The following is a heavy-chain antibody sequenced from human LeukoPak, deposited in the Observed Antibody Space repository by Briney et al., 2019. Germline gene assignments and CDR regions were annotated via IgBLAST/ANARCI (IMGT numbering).Heavy chain of an antibody. V-gene: IGHV3-66*01. CDR1: GFTFSSYG. Sequence: GGTLRLSCAASGFTFSSYGMSWVRQAPGKGLELVAVIYSGGSAYYADSVKGRFTISRDSSKNTLYLQMNSVRDEDTAVYYCARESGYYAYWGQGTLVTVSS. CDR3: ARESGYYAY. J-gene: IGHJ4*02. CDR2: IYSGGSA. D-gene: IGHD3-3*01.